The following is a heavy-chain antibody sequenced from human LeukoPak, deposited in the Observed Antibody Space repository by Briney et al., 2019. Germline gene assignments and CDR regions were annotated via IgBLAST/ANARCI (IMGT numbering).Heavy chain of an antibody. CDR2: INAGNGNT. D-gene: IGHD2-2*01. J-gene: IGHJ4*02. CDR3: ARDGGRYCSSTSCYAEAVFDY. V-gene: IGHV1-3*01. CDR1: GYTFTSYA. Sequence: GASVNVSCMASGYTFTSYAMHWVRQAPGQRLEWMGWINAGNGNTKYSQKFQGRVTITRDTSASTAYMELSSLRSEDTAVYYCARDGGRYCSSTSCYAEAVFDYWGQGTLVTVSS.